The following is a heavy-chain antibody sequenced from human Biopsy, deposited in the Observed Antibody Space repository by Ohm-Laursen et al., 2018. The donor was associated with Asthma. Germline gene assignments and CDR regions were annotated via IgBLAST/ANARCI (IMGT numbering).Heavy chain of an antibody. V-gene: IGHV1-24*01. CDR1: GYSLTDLS. D-gene: IGHD4-17*01. CDR2: HNHEEGGT. CDR3: ASDFPKDYVRYNFQF. J-gene: IGHJ4*02. Sequence: SVKVSCKPSGYSLTDLSMHWVRQAPGQGLEWMGGHNHEEGGTENARRFQGRVTMTEDTSADTAYMELSSLSSDDTAVYYCASDFPKDYVRYNFQFWGQGTLVTVSS.